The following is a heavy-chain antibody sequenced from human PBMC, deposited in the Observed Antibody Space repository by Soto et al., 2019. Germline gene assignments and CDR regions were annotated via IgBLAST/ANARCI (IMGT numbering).Heavy chain of an antibody. V-gene: IGHV3-48*02. CDR1: GFTFSTYS. D-gene: IGHD2-8*01. CDR2: ISDNSSVI. Sequence: PGRSLRLSCAASGFTFSTYSINWVRQAPGKGLEWISYISDNSSVIYYADAVKGRFTISRDNAKNSLYLQMNSLRDEDTAVYYCARDRDAYCSKGICSGPYFDYWGQGTLVTVSS. CDR3: ARDRDAYCSKGICSGPYFDY. J-gene: IGHJ4*02.